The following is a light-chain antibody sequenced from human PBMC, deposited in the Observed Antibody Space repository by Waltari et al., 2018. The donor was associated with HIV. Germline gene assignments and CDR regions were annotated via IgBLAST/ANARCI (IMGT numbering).Light chain of an antibody. CDR2: CSS. CDR3: QQSYGAPLT. V-gene: IGKV1-39*01. J-gene: IGKJ3*01. CDR1: ETIGTT. Sequence: DIELTQSPSSLSASVGDRVTITCRASETIGTTVNWYQQKPGKAPALLIYCSSSLQTGVPERFSGSGFGQEFTLTISSLQAEDVATYYCQQSYGAPLTFGPGTKVDVK.